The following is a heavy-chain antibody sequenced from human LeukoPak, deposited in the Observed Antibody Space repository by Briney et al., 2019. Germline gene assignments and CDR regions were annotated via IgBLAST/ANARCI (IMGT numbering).Heavy chain of an antibody. V-gene: IGHV3-7*01. CDR2: IKQDGSEK. J-gene: IGHJ3*02. Sequence: GGSLRLSCAASGFSLSSYWMSWVRQAPGKGLEWVANIKQDGSEKYYVDSVKGRLTMSRDKAKNSLYLQMNSLRAEDRAVYYCASLAPGWLQSSNDAFDIWGQGTMVTVSS. D-gene: IGHD5-24*01. CDR3: ASLAPGWLQSSNDAFDI. CDR1: GFSLSSYW.